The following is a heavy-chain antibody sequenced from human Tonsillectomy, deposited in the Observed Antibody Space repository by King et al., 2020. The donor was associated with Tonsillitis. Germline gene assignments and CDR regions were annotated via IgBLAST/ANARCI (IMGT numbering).Heavy chain of an antibody. V-gene: IGHV3-30*18. CDR2: ISYDGSKK. CDR3: AKGYDGSGYYSEYFDL. CDR1: GFTFSTYG. Sequence: VQLVQSGGGVVQPGKSLRLSCAASGFTFSTYGIHWVRQAPGKGLEWVAVISYDGSKKYYADSVKGRFTISRDNSKNTLYLQMNSLRAEDTAVYYCAKGYDGSGYYSEYFDLWGRGTLVTVSS. D-gene: IGHD3-22*01. J-gene: IGHJ2*01.